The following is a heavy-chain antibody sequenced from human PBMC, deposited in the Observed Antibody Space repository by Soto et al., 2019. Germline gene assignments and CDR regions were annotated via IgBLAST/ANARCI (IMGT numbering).Heavy chain of an antibody. CDR3: AGDSYLEWLSYYYYYYGMDV. Sequence: SVKVSCKASGYTFTSYGISWVRQAPGQGLEWMGWISAYNGNTNYAQKLQGRVTMTTDTSTSTAYMELRSLRSDDTAVYYCAGDSYLEWLSYYYYYYGMDVWGQGTTVTVSS. V-gene: IGHV1-18*04. J-gene: IGHJ6*02. D-gene: IGHD3-3*01. CDR2: ISAYNGNT. CDR1: GYTFTSYG.